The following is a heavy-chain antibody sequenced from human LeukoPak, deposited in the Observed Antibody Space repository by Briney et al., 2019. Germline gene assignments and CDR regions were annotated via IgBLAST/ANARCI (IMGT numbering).Heavy chain of an antibody. V-gene: IGHV3-15*01. Sequence: PGGSLRLSCAASGFTFSNAWMSWVRQAPGKGLEWVGRIKSKTDGGTTDYAAPVKGRFTISRDDSKNTLYLQMNSLKTEVTAVYYCTTDQRDYYGSGSYYKGSYFDYWGQGTLVTVSS. D-gene: IGHD3-10*01. J-gene: IGHJ4*02. CDR2: IKSKTDGGTT. CDR1: GFTFSNAW. CDR3: TTDQRDYYGSGSYYKGSYFDY.